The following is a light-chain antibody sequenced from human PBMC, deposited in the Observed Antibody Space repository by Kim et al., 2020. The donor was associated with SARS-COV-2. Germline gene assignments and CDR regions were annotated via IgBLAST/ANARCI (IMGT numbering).Light chain of an antibody. Sequence: VSPGQTSSITCSGDKLGDKYVCWYQQKPGQSPVMVIYQDSMRPSGIPGRFSGSNSGNTATLIISGTQAMDEADYYCQAWDSSTFYVFGTGTKVTVL. CDR2: QDS. V-gene: IGLV3-1*01. J-gene: IGLJ1*01. CDR1: KLGDKY. CDR3: QAWDSSTFYV.